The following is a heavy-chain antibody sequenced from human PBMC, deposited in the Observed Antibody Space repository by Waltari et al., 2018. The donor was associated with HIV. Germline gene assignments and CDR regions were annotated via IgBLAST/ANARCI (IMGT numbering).Heavy chain of an antibody. CDR3: ARVSRYYYDSTTYYKFDP. D-gene: IGHD3-10*01. V-gene: IGHV4-34*02. CDR1: GGSFTAYY. Sequence: QVQLQQWGAGLLKPSETLSLTCAVHGGSFTAYYWTWIRQPPGKGLEWIGEINHGGLANYNPSLKRRVTMSVDASKNQFSLRLTSVTVADTAVFYCARVSRYYYDSTTYYKFDPWGQGTLVTVSS. J-gene: IGHJ5*02. CDR2: INHGGLA.